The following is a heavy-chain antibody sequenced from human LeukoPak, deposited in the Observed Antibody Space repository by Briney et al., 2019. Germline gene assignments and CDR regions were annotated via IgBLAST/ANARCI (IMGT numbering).Heavy chain of an antibody. CDR1: GYTFTNYG. D-gene: IGHD3-22*01. CDR3: TRSASIGSYDAFDI. J-gene: IGHJ3*02. Sequence: GASVKVSCKASGYTFTNYGLHWVRQAPGQRLGWMGWTNAGNGDTKYSQKFRGRITISRDTSASTVYMELSSLRSEDTAVYYCTRSASIGSYDAFDIWGQGTLVTVSS. CDR2: TNAGNGDT. V-gene: IGHV1-3*01.